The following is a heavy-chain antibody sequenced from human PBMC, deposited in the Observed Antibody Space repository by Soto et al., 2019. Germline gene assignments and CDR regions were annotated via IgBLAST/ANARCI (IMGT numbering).Heavy chain of an antibody. J-gene: IGHJ4*02. CDR1: GFSLSTSGVG. CDR3: AHSLIPNWGSRGAFDY. CDR2: IYWDDDK. V-gene: IGHV2-5*02. D-gene: IGHD7-27*01. Sequence: QITLKESGPPLVKPTQTLTLTCTFSGFSLSTSGVGVGWIRQPPGKALEWLALIYWDDDKRYSPSLKSRLTRTKATSKNQVVLTMTNMDPVDTATYYCAHSLIPNWGSRGAFDYWGQGTLVTVSS.